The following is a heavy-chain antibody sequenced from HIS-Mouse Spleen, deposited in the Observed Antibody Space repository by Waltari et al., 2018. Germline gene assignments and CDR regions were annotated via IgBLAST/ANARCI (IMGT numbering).Heavy chain of an antibody. CDR1: GGSISSSSYY. J-gene: IGHJ4*02. CDR3: ARDRSTTGFDY. Sequence: QLQLQESGPGLVKPSETLSLTCTVSGGSISSSSYYWGWIRQPPGKGLEWIGSIYYSGSTYYNPSLKSRVTISVDTSKNQFSLKLSSVTAADTAVYYCARDRSTTGFDYWGQGTLVTVSS. V-gene: IGHV4-39*07. CDR2: IYYSGST. D-gene: IGHD4-17*01.